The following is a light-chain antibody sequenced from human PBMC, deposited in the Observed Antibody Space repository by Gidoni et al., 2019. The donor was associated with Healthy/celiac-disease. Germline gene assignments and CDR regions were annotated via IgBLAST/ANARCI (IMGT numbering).Light chain of an antibody. J-gene: IGKJ2*01. Sequence: VLPQSSGTLSLSPGESATLSCRASQSVSSSSLAWYQQKPGQAPRLLIYGASSRDTGIPDRFSGSGSGTDFTLTISRLEPEDFAVYYCQQYGSSSYTFGQGTKLEIK. CDR1: QSVSSSS. CDR3: QQYGSSSYT. CDR2: GAS. V-gene: IGKV3-20*01.